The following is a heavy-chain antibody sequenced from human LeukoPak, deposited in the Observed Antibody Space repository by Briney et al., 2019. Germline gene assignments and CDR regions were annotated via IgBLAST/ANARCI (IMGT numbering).Heavy chain of an antibody. V-gene: IGHV4-34*01. Sequence: SETLSLTCAVYGGSFSGYYWSWIRQPPGKGLEWIGEINHSGSTNYNPSLKSRVTISVDTSKNQFSLKLSSVTAADTAVYYCARADPQYGSGSYYTLLRYWGQGTLVTVSS. D-gene: IGHD3-10*01. CDR3: ARADPQYGSGSYYTLLRY. J-gene: IGHJ4*02. CDR1: GGSFSGYY. CDR2: INHSGST.